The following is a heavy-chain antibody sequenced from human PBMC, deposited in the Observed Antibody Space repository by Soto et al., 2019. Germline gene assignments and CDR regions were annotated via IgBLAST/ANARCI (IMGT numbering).Heavy chain of an antibody. CDR2: INPSGGST. CDR3: ARGRYYYDSSGYYPFDI. J-gene: IGHJ3*02. V-gene: IGHV1-46*01. Sequence: ASVKVSCKASGYTFTSYYIHWVRQAPGQGLEWMGIINPSGGSTSYAQKFQGRVTMTRDTSTSTVYMELSSLRSEDTAVYYCARGRYYYDSSGYYPFDIWGQGTMVTVSS. D-gene: IGHD3-22*01. CDR1: GYTFTSYY.